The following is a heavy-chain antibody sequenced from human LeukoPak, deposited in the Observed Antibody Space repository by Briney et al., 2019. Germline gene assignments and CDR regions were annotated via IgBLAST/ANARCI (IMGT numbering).Heavy chain of an antibody. D-gene: IGHD6-13*01. CDR2: ISGSGGST. CDR1: GFTFSSYA. J-gene: IGHJ4*02. V-gene: IGHV3-23*01. CDR3: AKDKGSSSWNGGYFDY. Sequence: GGSLRLSCAASGFTFSSYAMGWVRQAPGKGLEWVSAISGSGGSTYYADSVKGRFTISRDNSKNTLYLQMNSLRAEDTAVYYCAKDKGSSSWNGGYFDYWGQGTLVTVSS.